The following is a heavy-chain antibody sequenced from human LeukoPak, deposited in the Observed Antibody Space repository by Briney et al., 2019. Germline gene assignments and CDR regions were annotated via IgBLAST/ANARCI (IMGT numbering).Heavy chain of an antibody. CDR2: ISAYNGNT. D-gene: IGHD6-19*01. CDR3: AKASVAGGFYYYYYMDV. Sequence: ASVKVSCKASGYTFTSYGISWVRQAPGQGLEWMGWISAYNGNTNYAQKFQGRVTMTRNTSISTAYMELSSLRSEDTAVYYCAKASVAGGFYYYYYMDVWGKGTTVTISS. CDR1: GYTFTSYG. J-gene: IGHJ6*03. V-gene: IGHV1-18*01.